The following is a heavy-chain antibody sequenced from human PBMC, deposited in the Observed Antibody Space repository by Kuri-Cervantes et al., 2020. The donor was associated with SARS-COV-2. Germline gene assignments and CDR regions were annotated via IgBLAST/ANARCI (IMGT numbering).Heavy chain of an antibody. Sequence: SETLSLTCNVSGGSISGGSYYWSWIRQPAGKGLEWIGYIYTSGSTKYNPSLKSRVTIALDTAKNQFSLKLSSVTAADTAVYYCARLPTGGYNYGYGVAFDIWGQGTMVTVSS. V-gene: IGHV4-61*09. CDR1: GGSISGGSYY. CDR2: IYTSGST. CDR3: ARLPTGGYNYGYGVAFDI. J-gene: IGHJ3*02. D-gene: IGHD5-18*01.